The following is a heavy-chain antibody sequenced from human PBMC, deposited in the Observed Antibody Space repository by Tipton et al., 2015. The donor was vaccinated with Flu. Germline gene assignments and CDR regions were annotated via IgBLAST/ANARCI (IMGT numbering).Heavy chain of an antibody. J-gene: IGHJ6*02. D-gene: IGHD2-15*01. V-gene: IGHV3-43D*03. CDR3: ATEVAWQGGGYYGMDV. CDR1: GLTFEGYA. CDR2: ISWGGGSS. Sequence: VQLVQSGGVVVQPGGSLRLSCAASGLTFEGYAMHWVRQAPGKGLELVSVISWGGGSSFYADSVRGRVTVARDNSENSLFLQMSSLRAEDTALYYCATEVAWQGGGYYGMDVWGQGTTVTVSS.